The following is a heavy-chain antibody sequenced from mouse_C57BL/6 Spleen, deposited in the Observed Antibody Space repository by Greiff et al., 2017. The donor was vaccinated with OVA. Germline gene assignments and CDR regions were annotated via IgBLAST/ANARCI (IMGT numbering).Heavy chain of an antibody. J-gene: IGHJ3*01. Sequence: QVHVKQPGAELVKPGASVKLSCKASGYTFTSYWMHWVKQRPGQGLEWIGEIDPSDSYTNYNQKFKGKSTLTVDKSSSTAYMQLSSLTSEDSAVYYCARGYYSNYVAYWGQGTLVTVSA. V-gene: IGHV1-69*01. CDR1: GYTFTSYW. CDR2: IDPSDSYT. CDR3: ARGYYSNYVAY. D-gene: IGHD2-5*01.